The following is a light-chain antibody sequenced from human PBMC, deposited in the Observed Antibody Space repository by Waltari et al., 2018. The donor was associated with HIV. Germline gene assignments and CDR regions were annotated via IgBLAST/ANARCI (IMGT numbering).Light chain of an antibody. CDR1: ISDIGGYTY. Sequence: QSALTQPPSASGSPGQSVTISCTGTISDIGGYTYVSWYQQYPGKAPKLMIYEVSKRPSGVPDRFSGSKSANTASLTVSGLQAEDEADYYCSSYGGSANLLFGGGTKLTVL. CDR2: EVS. V-gene: IGLV2-8*01. CDR3: SSYGGSANLL. J-gene: IGLJ2*01.